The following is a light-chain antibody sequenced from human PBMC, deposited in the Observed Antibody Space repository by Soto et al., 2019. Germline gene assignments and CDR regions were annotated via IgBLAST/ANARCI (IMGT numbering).Light chain of an antibody. CDR3: QQYNNWPQYT. CDR1: QSVSTN. CDR2: GAS. Sequence: EIVMTQSPATLSVSPGERATLSCRASQSVSTNLAWFQQKPGQAPRLLIYGASFRAAGIPARFSASGSGAEFTLTISSLQSEDFAVYSCQQYNNWPQYTFGKGNKLEIK. J-gene: IGKJ2*01. V-gene: IGKV3-15*01.